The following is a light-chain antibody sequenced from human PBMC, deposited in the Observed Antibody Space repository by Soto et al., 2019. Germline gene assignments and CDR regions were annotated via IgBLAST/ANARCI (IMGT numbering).Light chain of an antibody. CDR2: EVS. CDR1: QTVCVR. V-gene: IGKV3-11*01. Sequence: EIMLTKSPATLSASPGERATLSCRASQTVCVRLAWYQHKPCQAPRLIIYEVSNRAAGIPARFSGSGSGTDFTLTITSLEPEDFAFYYCHQRESLPRTFGQGTMVDI. CDR3: HQRESLPRT. J-gene: IGKJ1*01.